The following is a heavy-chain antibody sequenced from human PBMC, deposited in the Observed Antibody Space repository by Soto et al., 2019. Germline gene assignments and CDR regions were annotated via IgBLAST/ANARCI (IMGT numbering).Heavy chain of an antibody. CDR2: IIPIFGTA. V-gene: IGHV1-69*13. D-gene: IGHD6-6*01. Sequence: SVKVSCKASGGTFSSYAISWVRQAPGQGLEWMGGIIPIFGTANYAQKFQGRVTITADESTSTAYMELSSLRSEDTAAYYCARGVVSSSGGPYFDYWGQGTLVTVSS. CDR3: ARGVVSSSGGPYFDY. J-gene: IGHJ4*02. CDR1: GGTFSSYA.